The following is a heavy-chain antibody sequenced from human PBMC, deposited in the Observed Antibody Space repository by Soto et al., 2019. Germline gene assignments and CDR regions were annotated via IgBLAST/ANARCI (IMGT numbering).Heavy chain of an antibody. CDR2: ISYDGSNK. Sequence: QVQLVESGGGVVQPGRSLRLSCAASGFTFSSYGMHWVRQAPGKGLEWVAVISYDGSNKYYADSVKGRFTISRDNSKNTLYPQMNSLRAEDTAVYYCAKAGVYGMDVWGQGTTVTVSS. CDR3: AKAGVYGMDV. CDR1: GFTFSSYG. D-gene: IGHD3-10*01. J-gene: IGHJ6*02. V-gene: IGHV3-30*18.